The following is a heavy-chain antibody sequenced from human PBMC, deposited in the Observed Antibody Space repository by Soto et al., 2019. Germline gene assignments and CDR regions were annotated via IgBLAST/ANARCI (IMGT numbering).Heavy chain of an antibody. CDR3: AKELALLDCGGDCYAFDY. CDR2: ISYDGSNK. CDR1: GFTFSSYG. D-gene: IGHD2-21*02. J-gene: IGHJ4*02. Sequence: QVQLVESGGGVVQPGRSLSLSCAASGFTFSSYGMHWVRQAPGKGLEWVAVISYDGSNKYYADSVKGRFTISRDNSKNTLYLQMNSLRAEDTAVYYCAKELALLDCGGDCYAFDYWGQGTLVTVSS. V-gene: IGHV3-30*18.